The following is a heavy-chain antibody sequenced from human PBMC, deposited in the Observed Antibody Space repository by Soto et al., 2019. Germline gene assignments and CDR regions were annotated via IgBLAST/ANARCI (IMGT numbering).Heavy chain of an antibody. CDR2: IYSSGST. CDR3: ARSGIVDSRSSRYYYYGMDV. Sequence: LSLTCTVSGGSISSYYWGWIRQPAGKGLEWIGRIYSSGSTNYNPSLNSRVTMSVDTSKNHFSLKLSSVTAADTAVYYCARSGIVDSRSSRYYYYGMDVWGQGTTVTVSS. D-gene: IGHD6-6*01. CDR1: GGSISSYY. V-gene: IGHV4-4*07. J-gene: IGHJ6*02.